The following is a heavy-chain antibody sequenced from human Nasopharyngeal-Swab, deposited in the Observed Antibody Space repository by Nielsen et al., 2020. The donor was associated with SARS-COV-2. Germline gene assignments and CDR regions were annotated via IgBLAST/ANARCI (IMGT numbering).Heavy chain of an antibody. CDR3: ARGDRYGGNALDAFDI. Sequence: GGSLRLSCAASGFTSSSYGMHWVRQAPGKGLEWVAVIWYDGSNKYYADSVKGRFTISRDNSKNTLYLQMNSLRAEDTVVYYCARGDRYGGNALDAFDIWGQGTMVTVSS. V-gene: IGHV3-33*01. D-gene: IGHD4-23*01. J-gene: IGHJ3*02. CDR2: IWYDGSNK. CDR1: GFTSSSYG.